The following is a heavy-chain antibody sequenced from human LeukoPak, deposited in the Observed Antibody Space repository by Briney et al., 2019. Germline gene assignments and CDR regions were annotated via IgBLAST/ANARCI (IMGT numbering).Heavy chain of an antibody. J-gene: IGHJ4*02. Sequence: PSETLSLTCTVSGGSISSYYWSWIRQPPRKGLEWIGSIYYSGSTYYNPSLKSRVTISVDTSKNQFSLKLSSVTAADTAVYYCARDRMVRGPIDYWGQGTLVTVSS. D-gene: IGHD3-10*01. CDR1: GGSISSYY. CDR3: ARDRMVRGPIDY. CDR2: IYYSGST. V-gene: IGHV4-39*07.